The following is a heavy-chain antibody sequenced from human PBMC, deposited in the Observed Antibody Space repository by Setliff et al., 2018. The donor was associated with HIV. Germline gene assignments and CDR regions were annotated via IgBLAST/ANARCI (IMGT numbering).Heavy chain of an antibody. CDR2: IYYTEIT. J-gene: IGHJ4*02. V-gene: IGHV4-61*10. CDR3: ARLRGYFYGHGRYFDS. CDR1: GGSISSGSYY. Sequence: SETLSLTCTVSGGSISSGSYYWSWIRQPAGKGLEWIGSIYYTEITNYNPSLKSRVTISVDTSKNQFSLKLTSVTAADTALYYCARLRGYFYGHGRYFDSWGQGTLVTVSS. D-gene: IGHD5-18*01.